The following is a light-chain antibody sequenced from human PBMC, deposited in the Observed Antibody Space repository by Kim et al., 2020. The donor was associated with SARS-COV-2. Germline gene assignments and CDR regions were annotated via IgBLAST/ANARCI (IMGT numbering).Light chain of an antibody. Sequence: GQKVPLSCSGSSSNIGTNYVSWYQQFPGTAPKPLIYDNNKRHSGIPDRFSGSKSGTAATLGITGLQTWDEADYYCGTLDSSLNGLVFGGGTQLTVL. CDR1: SSNIGTNY. CDR2: DNN. J-gene: IGLJ2*01. CDR3: GTLDSSLNGLV. V-gene: IGLV1-51*01.